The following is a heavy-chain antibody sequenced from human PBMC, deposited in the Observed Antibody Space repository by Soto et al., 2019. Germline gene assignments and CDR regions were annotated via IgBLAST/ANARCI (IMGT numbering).Heavy chain of an antibody. J-gene: IGHJ4*02. CDR1: GFTFSSYG. D-gene: IGHD2-15*01. Sequence: GGSLRLSCAASGFTFSSYGMHWVRQAPGKGLEWVAVISYDGSNKYYADSVKGRFTISRDNSKNTLYLQMNSLRAEDTAVYYCAKDNVAHFDYWGQGTLVTVSS. V-gene: IGHV3-30*18. CDR3: AKDNVAHFDY. CDR2: ISYDGSNK.